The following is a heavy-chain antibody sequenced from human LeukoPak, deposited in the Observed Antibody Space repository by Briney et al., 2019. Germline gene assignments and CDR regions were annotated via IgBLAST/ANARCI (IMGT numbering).Heavy chain of an antibody. Sequence: ASVKVSCKASGYTFTGYYMHWVRQAPGQGLEWMGYIYPNSGATKYAQKFQGRVTITRDTSISTAYMELSGLRSDDPAVYYCVSLMSNGPFDYWGQGSLVTASS. CDR1: GYTFTGYY. CDR3: VSLMSNGPFDY. V-gene: IGHV1-2*02. CDR2: IYPNSGAT. J-gene: IGHJ4*02.